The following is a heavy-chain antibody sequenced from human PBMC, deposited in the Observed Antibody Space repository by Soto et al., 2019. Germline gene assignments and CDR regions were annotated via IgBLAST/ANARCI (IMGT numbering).Heavy chain of an antibody. CDR2: ISGSGGST. D-gene: IGHD5-18*01. CDR3: AKDFSDGVGAFDI. V-gene: IGHV3-23*01. J-gene: IGHJ3*02. CDR1: GFTFSSYA. Sequence: EVQLLEAGGGLVQPGGSLRLSCAASGFTFSSYAMSWVRQAPGKGLEWVSAISGSGGSTYYADSVKGRFTISRDNSKNTLYLQMNSLRAEDTAVYYCAKDFSDGVGAFDIWGQGTMVTVSS.